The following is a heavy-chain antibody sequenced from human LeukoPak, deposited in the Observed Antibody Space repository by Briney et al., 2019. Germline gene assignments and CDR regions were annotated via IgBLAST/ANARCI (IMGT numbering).Heavy chain of an antibody. CDR2: INHSGST. CDR1: GVSFSGYY. CDR3: ARGLMGAGSSGAFDI. Sequence: AETLSLTCAVYGVSFSGYYWNWIRQPPGKGREWIGEINHSGSTNYISPLKSRVTISIDTSKNQFSLKMSSVTAADTAVYYCARGLMGAGSSGAFDIWGQGTLVTVSS. J-gene: IGHJ3*02. D-gene: IGHD1-26*01. V-gene: IGHV4-34*01.